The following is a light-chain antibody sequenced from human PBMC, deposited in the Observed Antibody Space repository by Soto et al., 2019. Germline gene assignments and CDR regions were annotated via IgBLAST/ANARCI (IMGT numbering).Light chain of an antibody. Sequence: DIQMTQSPSSVSASVGDRVTITCRASQGIRSWLAWYQQRPGKVPKLLIYKASTLQSGVPSRFSGSGSGTEFTLTISSLQPEDSATYYCQQANSFPLTFGGGTKVEIE. CDR1: QGIRSW. J-gene: IGKJ4*01. CDR2: KAS. V-gene: IGKV1-12*01. CDR3: QQANSFPLT.